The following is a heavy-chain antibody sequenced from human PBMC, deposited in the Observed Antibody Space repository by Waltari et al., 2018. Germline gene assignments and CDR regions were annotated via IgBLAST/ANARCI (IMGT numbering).Heavy chain of an antibody. Sequence: QMELVQSGPELKKPGASVKVSCRASGYSFTSYAINWVRQAPGRGFELMGWINTNSGNPTYVQGFTGRFVFSLDTSVSTAFLQINSLEAEDTAVYYCAREVVPAATIVVNWFDPWGQGTLVTVSS. CDR2: INTNSGNP. J-gene: IGHJ5*02. CDR1: GYSFTSYA. V-gene: IGHV7-4-1*02. CDR3: AREVVPAATIVVNWFDP. D-gene: IGHD2-2*01.